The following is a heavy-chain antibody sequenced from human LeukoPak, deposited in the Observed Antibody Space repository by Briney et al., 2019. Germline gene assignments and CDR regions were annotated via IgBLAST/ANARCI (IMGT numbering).Heavy chain of an antibody. CDR3: ARWVTTDY. CDR1: GFTFSSYG. V-gene: IGHV3-23*01. J-gene: IGHJ4*02. CDR2: ISGSGGST. Sequence: GGTLRLSCAASGFTFSSYGMSWVRQAPGKGLEWVSAISGSGGSTYYTDSVKGRFTISRDNAKNSLYLQMNSLRAEDTAVYYCARWVTTDYWGQGTLVTVSS. D-gene: IGHD4-17*01.